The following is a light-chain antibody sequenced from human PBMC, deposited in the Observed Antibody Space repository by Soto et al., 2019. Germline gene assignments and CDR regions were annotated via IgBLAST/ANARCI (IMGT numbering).Light chain of an antibody. Sequence: DIQLTQSPSFLSASVGDRVTISCRASQDVSRFLAWYQRKPGKAPNLLIYAASTLQSGVPSRFSGSGSGTEFTLTISSLQPEDFATYYCQQLNSYVFTFGPGTKVDIK. CDR1: QDVSRF. V-gene: IGKV1-9*01. CDR3: QQLNSYVFT. CDR2: AAS. J-gene: IGKJ3*01.